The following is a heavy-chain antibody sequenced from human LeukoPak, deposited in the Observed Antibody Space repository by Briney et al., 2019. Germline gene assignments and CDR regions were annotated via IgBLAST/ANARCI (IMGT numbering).Heavy chain of an antibody. CDR2: IYPGDSDT. V-gene: IGHV5-51*01. CDR3: AGLGSGSYSPFDY. D-gene: IGHD3-10*01. CDR1: GYSFSNYW. J-gene: IGHJ4*02. Sequence: GESLKISCKGSGYSFSNYWIGWVRQMPGKGLEWMGIIYPGDSDTRYSPSFQGQVTISADKSISTAYLQWSSLKASDTAMYYCAGLGSGSYSPFDYWGQGTLVTVSS.